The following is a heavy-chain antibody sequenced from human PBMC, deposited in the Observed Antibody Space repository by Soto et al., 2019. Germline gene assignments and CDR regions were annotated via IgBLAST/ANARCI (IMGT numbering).Heavy chain of an antibody. Sequence: PSETLSLTCTVSGGSISSYYWSWIRQPPGKGLEWIGYIYYSGSTNYNPSLKSRVTISVDTSKNQFSLKLSSVTAADTAVYYCARHVAHTGDYVHFDYWGQGTLVTVSS. CDR2: IYYSGST. V-gene: IGHV4-59*08. CDR3: ARHVAHTGDYVHFDY. CDR1: GGSISSYY. D-gene: IGHD4-17*01. J-gene: IGHJ4*02.